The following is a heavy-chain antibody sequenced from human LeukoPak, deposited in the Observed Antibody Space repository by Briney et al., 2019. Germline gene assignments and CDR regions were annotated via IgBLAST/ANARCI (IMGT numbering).Heavy chain of an antibody. Sequence: PGGSLRLSCAACGFTFRTYTMHWIRQAPGRGLEWVAFIRSDGSNKDYADSVKGRFTISRDNSKNTLYLQMNSLRVEDTGVYYCATVSLNWNYNHYFDFWGQGTLVTISS. J-gene: IGHJ4*02. CDR2: IRSDGSNK. V-gene: IGHV3-30*02. D-gene: IGHD1-7*01. CDR1: GFTFRTYT. CDR3: ATVSLNWNYNHYFDF.